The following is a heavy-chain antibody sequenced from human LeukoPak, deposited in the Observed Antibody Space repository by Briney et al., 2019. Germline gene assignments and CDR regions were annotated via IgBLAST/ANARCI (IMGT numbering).Heavy chain of an antibody. Sequence: ASVKVSCKASGYTFTGYYMHWVRQAPGQGLEWMGWINPNSGGTNYAQKFQGRVTMTRDTSMSTGYMELSSLRSEDTAVYYCARGRFRWELEIRDFDYWGQGTLVTVSS. CDR1: GYTFTGYY. CDR2: INPNSGGT. CDR3: ARGRFRWELEIRDFDY. V-gene: IGHV1-2*02. D-gene: IGHD1-26*01. J-gene: IGHJ4*02.